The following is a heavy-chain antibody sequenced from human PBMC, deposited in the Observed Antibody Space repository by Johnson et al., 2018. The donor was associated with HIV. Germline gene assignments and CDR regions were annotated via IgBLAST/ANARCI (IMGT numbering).Heavy chain of an antibody. J-gene: IGHJ3*02. CDR3: ASGDERGDDAFDI. CDR1: GFTVSRNY. D-gene: IGHD2-21*01. V-gene: IGHV3-20*04. CDR2: INWNGGST. Sequence: VQLVESGGGVVQPGRSLRLSCAASGFTVSRNYMNWVRQAPGKGLEWVSGINWNGGSTGYADSVKGRFTISRDNAKNSLYLQMNSLRAEDTALYYCASGDERGDDAFDIWGQGTMVTVSS.